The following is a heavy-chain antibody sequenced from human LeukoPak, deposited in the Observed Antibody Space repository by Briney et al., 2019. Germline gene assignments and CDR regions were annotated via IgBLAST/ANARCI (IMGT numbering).Heavy chain of an antibody. Sequence: SETLSPTCTVSGVSIGGFYWGWIRQPPGKGLEWIGYIYYSGSTNCNPSLKSRVTISVDTSKNQFSLKLSSVTAADTAVYYCARRLVTVAGPCDYWGRGTLVTVSS. CDR3: ARRLVTVAGPCDY. CDR1: GVSIGGFY. CDR2: IYYSGST. J-gene: IGHJ4*02. D-gene: IGHD6-19*01. V-gene: IGHV4-59*08.